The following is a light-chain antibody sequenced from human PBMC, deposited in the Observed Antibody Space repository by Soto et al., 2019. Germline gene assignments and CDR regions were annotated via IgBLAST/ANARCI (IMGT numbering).Light chain of an antibody. CDR3: QQYHRYIT. J-gene: IGKJ5*01. CDR1: ESIDDW. V-gene: IGKV1-5*03. CDR2: TAS. Sequence: DIQMTQSPSTLSASVGDRVTITCRASESIDDWLARYQQKPGKAPKLLIYTASSLQSGVPSRFSGSGSGTEFTLTISSLQPDDFATYYCQQYHRYITFGPGTRLEIK.